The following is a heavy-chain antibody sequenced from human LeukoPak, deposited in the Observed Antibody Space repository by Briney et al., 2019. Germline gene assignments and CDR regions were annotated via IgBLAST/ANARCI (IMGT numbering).Heavy chain of an antibody. Sequence: GGSLRLSCAASGFTFSSYWMHWVRQAPGKGLVWVSCIKSDGSNIKYADSVKGRFTISRDNAKNSLYLQMNSLRAEDTALYYCAKGPYGSGSYWFDYWGQGTLVTVSS. J-gene: IGHJ4*02. V-gene: IGHV3-74*03. CDR3: AKGPYGSGSYWFDY. D-gene: IGHD3-10*01. CDR2: IKSDGSNI. CDR1: GFTFSSYW.